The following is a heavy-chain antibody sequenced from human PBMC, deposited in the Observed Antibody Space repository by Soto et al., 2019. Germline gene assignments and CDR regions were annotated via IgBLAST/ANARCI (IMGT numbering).Heavy chain of an antibody. Sequence: QVQLVQSGGEVKKPGASVKVSCKASGYTFTSYGVSWVRQAPGQGLKWMGWISVFKGTTNYAQKFQGRVTMTTDTSTSTAHMELRSLRSDDTAVYYCAREGSTIRNYDYYYYGMDVWGQGTTVTVSS. CDR2: ISVFKGTT. J-gene: IGHJ6*02. V-gene: IGHV1-18*01. CDR3: AREGSTIRNYDYYYYGMDV. CDR1: GYTFTSYG. D-gene: IGHD5-12*01.